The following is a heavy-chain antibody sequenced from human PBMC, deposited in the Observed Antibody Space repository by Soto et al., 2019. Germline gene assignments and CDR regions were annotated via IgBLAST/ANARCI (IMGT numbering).Heavy chain of an antibody. J-gene: IGHJ4*02. CDR2: LSGSGGST. Sequence: EVQLLESGGGLVQPGGSLRLSCAASGFTFSEYGMSWVRQAPGKGLEWVSALSGSGGSTDYADSVKGRFTISRVNSKNTLYLQMKSLRAEDTAVYYCAKDDRGPFDSWGQGTLVTVSS. CDR3: AKDDRGPFDS. CDR1: GFTFSEYG. D-gene: IGHD3-10*01. V-gene: IGHV3-23*01.